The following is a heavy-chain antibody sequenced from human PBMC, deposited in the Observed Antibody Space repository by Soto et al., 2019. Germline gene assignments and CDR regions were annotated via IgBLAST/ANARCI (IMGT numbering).Heavy chain of an antibody. CDR1: GFTLSSYA. CDR2: ISNSGRTT. J-gene: IGHJ5*02. V-gene: IGHV3-23*01. Sequence: PGGSLRLSCVASGFTLSSYAMTWVRQAPGKRLEWVSTISNSGRTTYYTNSVKGRFTISRDTSKNTLFLQMSSLSADDTAVYYCAKVAYDFWSGYYPPAYDPWGQGTLVTVSS. D-gene: IGHD3-3*01. CDR3: AKVAYDFWSGYYPPAYDP.